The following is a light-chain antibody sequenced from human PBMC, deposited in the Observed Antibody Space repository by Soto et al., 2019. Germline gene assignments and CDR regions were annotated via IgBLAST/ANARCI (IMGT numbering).Light chain of an antibody. Sequence: DVRRTKSPSSLSASVGDTITTTCRSSRTTNTYLNWFQQKPGEPPRLLIYGASTLHDGVPSRFSGSGSGADFTLTITSLQPEDFATYYCQQVNSYPITFGQGTRLEIK. CDR3: QQVNSYPIT. CDR1: RTTNTY. V-gene: IGKV1-39*01. J-gene: IGKJ5*01. CDR2: GAS.